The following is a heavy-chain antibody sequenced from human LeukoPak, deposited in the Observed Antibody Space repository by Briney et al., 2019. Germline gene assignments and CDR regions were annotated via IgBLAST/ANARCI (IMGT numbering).Heavy chain of an antibody. V-gene: IGHV3-7*01. J-gene: IGHJ6*03. CDR2: IKQDGSEK. CDR3: ARADNQYYYDSSGYHNYYYYMDV. CDR1: GFTFSSYW. D-gene: IGHD3-22*01. Sequence: PGGSLRLSCAASGFTFSSYWMSWVRKAPGKGLEWVANIKQDGSEKYYVDSVKGRFTISRDNAKNSLYLQMNSLRAEDTAVYYCARADNQYYYDSSGYHNYYYYMDVWGKGTTVTVSS.